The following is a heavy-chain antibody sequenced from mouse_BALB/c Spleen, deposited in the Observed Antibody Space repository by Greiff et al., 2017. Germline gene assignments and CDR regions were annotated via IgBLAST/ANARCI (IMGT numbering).Heavy chain of an antibody. CDR2: IYPSDSYT. D-gene: IGHD4-1*01. CDR3: TRTGRAFDY. Sequence: VQLQQPGAELVRPGASVKLSCKASGYTFTSYWIHWVKQRPGQGLEWIGNIYPSDSYTNYNQKFKDKATLTVDKSSSTAYMQLSSPTSEDSAVYYCTRTGRAFDYWGQGTTLTVSS. CDR1: GYTFTSYW. V-gene: IGHV1-69*02. J-gene: IGHJ2*01.